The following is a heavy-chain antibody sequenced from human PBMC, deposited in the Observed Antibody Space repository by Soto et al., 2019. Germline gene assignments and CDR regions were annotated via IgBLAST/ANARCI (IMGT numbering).Heavy chain of an antibody. CDR3: AKVTEQWLVHDAVDI. CDR2: ISWNSGSI. D-gene: IGHD6-19*01. Sequence: GGSLRLSCAASGFTFDDYAMHWVRQAPGKGLEWVSGISWNSGSIGYADSVKGRFTISRDNAKNSLYLQMNSLRAEDTALYYCAKVTEQWLVHDAVDIWGQGTMVTVSS. V-gene: IGHV3-9*01. J-gene: IGHJ3*02. CDR1: GFTFDDYA.